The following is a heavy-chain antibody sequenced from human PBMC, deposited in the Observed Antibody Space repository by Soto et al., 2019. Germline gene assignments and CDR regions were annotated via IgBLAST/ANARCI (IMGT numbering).Heavy chain of an antibody. CDR1: GGSISSYY. V-gene: IGHV4-59*01. Sequence: SETLSLTCTVSGGSISSYYWSWIRQPPGKGLEWIGYIYYSGSTNYNPSLKSRVTISVDTSKNQFSLKLSSVTAADTAVYYCARQVLLDTAMVTYYYGLDVWGQGTTVTVSS. J-gene: IGHJ6*02. CDR3: ARQVLLDTAMVTYYYGLDV. D-gene: IGHD5-18*01. CDR2: IYYSGST.